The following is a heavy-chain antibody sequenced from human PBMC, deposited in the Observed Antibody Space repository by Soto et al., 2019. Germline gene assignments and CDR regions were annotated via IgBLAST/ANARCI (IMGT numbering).Heavy chain of an antibody. J-gene: IGHJ6*02. V-gene: IGHV1-18*01. Sequence: QVQLVQSGAEVKKPGASVKVSCKASGYTFTSYGISWVRQAPGQGLEWRGWISAYNGNTNYAQKHQGRVTMTTDTCTHTDYMELSSLRSDDTAAYYCARQGDYYYYYGMDVSGQGTTVTVS. CDR2: ISAYNGNT. CDR3: ARQGDYYYYYGMDV. D-gene: IGHD2-21*02. CDR1: GYTFTSYG.